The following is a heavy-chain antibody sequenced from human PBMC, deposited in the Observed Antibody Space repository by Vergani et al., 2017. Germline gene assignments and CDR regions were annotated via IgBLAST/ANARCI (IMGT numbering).Heavy chain of an antibody. CDR2: IYSTGST. V-gene: IGHV4-31*03. J-gene: IGHJ4*02. Sequence: QVQLQESGPGLVKPSQTLSLLCSVSGDSISSGVYYWNWIRQHPGKGLEWIGYIYSTGSTHHNPSLRRRINMSVDTSKNQFSLKLNSVTAADTAMYCCAGMGGYDEGDAFRIGYFDSWGPGILVTVSS. CDR3: AGMGGYDEGDAFRIGYFDS. CDR1: GDSISSGVYY. D-gene: IGHD3-22*01.